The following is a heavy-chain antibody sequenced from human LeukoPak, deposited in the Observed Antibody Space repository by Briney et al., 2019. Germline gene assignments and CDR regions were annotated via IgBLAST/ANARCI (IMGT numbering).Heavy chain of an antibody. CDR1: GFTFSSYS. J-gene: IGHJ5*02. V-gene: IGHV3-21*04. CDR3: ARDTTRGYYYGSGSPCWFDP. D-gene: IGHD3-10*01. Sequence: PGGSLRLSCAASGFTFSSYSMNWVRQAPGKGLEWVSSISSSSSYIYYADSVKGRFTISRDNAKNSLYLQMNSLRSDDTAVYYCARDTTRGYYYGSGSPCWFDPWGQGTLVTVSS. CDR2: ISSSSSYI.